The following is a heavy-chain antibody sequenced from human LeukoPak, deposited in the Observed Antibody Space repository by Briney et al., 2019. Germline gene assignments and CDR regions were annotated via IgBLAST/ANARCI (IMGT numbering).Heavy chain of an antibody. V-gene: IGHV3-9*01. J-gene: IGHJ4*02. CDR1: GFTFDDYA. Sequence: GRSLRLSCAASGFTFDDYAMHWVRQAPGKGLEWVSGISWNSGSIGYADSVKGRFTISRDNSKNTLYLQMNSLRAEDTAVYYCAKDSEWLHDASAHLDYWGQGTLVTVSS. CDR3: AKDSEWLHDASAHLDY. D-gene: IGHD5-12*01. CDR2: ISWNSGSI.